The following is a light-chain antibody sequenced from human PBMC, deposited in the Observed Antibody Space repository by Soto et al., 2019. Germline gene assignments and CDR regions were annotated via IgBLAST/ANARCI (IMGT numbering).Light chain of an antibody. J-gene: IGLJ1*01. CDR3: SSYSSTSTLYV. Sequence: QSVLTQPASVSGSPGQSITISCIGTSSDIGAYNYVSWYQQHPGKVPKLMIYEVTNRPSGLSNRFSGSKSGNTVSLTISGLQAEDEAEYFCSSYSSTSTLYVFGTGTKVTVL. V-gene: IGLV2-14*01. CDR2: EVT. CDR1: SSDIGAYNY.